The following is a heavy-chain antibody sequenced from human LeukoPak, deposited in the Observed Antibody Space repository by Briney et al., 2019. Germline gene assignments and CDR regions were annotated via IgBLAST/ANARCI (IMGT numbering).Heavy chain of an antibody. Sequence: ASVKVSCKASGYTFTCHDINWARQATGQGLEWMGWMNPDSGNTGYAQKFQGRVSMIRNTSTSTAYLELRRLRSEDTAVYYCTRGSGGPIWGQGTPVIVSS. D-gene: IGHD1-26*01. CDR1: GYTFTCHD. J-gene: IGHJ4*02. V-gene: IGHV1-8*01. CDR3: TRGSGGPI. CDR2: MNPDSGNT.